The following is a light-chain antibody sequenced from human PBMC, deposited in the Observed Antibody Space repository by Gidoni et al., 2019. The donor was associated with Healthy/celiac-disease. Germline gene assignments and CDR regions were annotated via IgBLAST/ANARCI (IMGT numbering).Light chain of an antibody. CDR2: EVS. J-gene: IGLJ2*01. V-gene: IGLV2-14*01. CDR3: SSYTSSSTL. CDR1: SSDVGGDNY. Sequence: QSAMTQPASVSGSPGQSITISGTGTSSDVGGDNYVSWYQQHPGKAPKLMIYEVSNRPSGVSNRFSGSKSGNTASLTISGLQAEDEADYYCSSYTSSSTLFGGGTKLTVL.